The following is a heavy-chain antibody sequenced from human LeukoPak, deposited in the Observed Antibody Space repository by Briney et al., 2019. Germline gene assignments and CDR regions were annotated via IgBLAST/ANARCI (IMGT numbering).Heavy chain of an antibody. D-gene: IGHD7-27*01. CDR1: GGSISSYY. Sequence: SETLSLTCTVSGGSISSYYWSWIRQPPGKGLEWIGSIYYSGSTNYNPSLKSRVTISVDTSKNQFSLNLTSVPAADTAVYYCARAKTGEDFDYWGQGTLVTVSS. CDR3: ARAKTGEDFDY. J-gene: IGHJ4*02. CDR2: IYYSGST. V-gene: IGHV4-59*01.